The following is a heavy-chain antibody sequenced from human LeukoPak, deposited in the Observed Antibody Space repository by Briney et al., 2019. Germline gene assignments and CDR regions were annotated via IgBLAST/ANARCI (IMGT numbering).Heavy chain of an antibody. Sequence: GGSLRLSCAASGFMFNRYWVTWVRQAPGKGLEWVANIKQDGSGKYYVDSVKGRFTISRDNAKNSLYLQMNSLRAEDTAVYYCAILAAKPGDDAFDIWGQGTMVTVSS. D-gene: IGHD6-13*01. J-gene: IGHJ3*02. CDR3: AILAAKPGDDAFDI. V-gene: IGHV3-7*01. CDR2: IKQDGSGK. CDR1: GFMFNRYW.